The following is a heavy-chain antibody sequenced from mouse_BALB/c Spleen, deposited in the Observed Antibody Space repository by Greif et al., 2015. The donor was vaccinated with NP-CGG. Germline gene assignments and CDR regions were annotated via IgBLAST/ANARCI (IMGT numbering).Heavy chain of an antibody. J-gene: IGHJ3*01. D-gene: IGHD1-1*01. CDR3: TRDSDYYGSSWGAY. CDR1: GFTFSSYT. V-gene: IGHV5-6-4*01. Sequence: EVKLVESGGGLVKPGGSLKLSCAASGFTFSSYTMSWVRQTPEKRLEWVATISSGGSYTYYPDSVKSRFTISRDNAKNTLYLQMSSLKSEDTAMYYCTRDSDYYGSSWGAYWGQGTLVTVSA. CDR2: ISSGGSYT.